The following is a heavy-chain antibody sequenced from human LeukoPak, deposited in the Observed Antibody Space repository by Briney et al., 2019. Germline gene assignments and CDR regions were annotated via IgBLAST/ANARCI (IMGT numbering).Heavy chain of an antibody. Sequence: GGSLRLSCAASGFTFSDYYMSWIRQAPGKGLEWVSYISSSGSTIYYADSVKGRFTISRDNAKNSLYLQMNSLRAEDTAVYCCAREPPQYCSGGSCYPSSYAFDIWGQGTMVTVSS. CDR2: ISSSGSTI. CDR3: AREPPQYCSGGSCYPSSYAFDI. J-gene: IGHJ3*02. D-gene: IGHD2-15*01. CDR1: GFTFSDYY. V-gene: IGHV3-11*01.